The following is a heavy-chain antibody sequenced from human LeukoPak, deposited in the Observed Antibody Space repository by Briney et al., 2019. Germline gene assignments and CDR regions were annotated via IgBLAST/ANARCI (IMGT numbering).Heavy chain of an antibody. Sequence: APVKVSCKASGYTFTSYGISWVRQAPGQGLEWMGWISAYNGNTNYAQKLQGRVTMTIDTSTSTAYMELRSLRSDDTAVYYCARIAVAGTKTYYFDYWGQGTLVTVSS. CDR1: GYTFTSYG. J-gene: IGHJ4*02. D-gene: IGHD6-19*01. CDR3: ARIAVAGTKTYYFDY. V-gene: IGHV1-18*04. CDR2: ISAYNGNT.